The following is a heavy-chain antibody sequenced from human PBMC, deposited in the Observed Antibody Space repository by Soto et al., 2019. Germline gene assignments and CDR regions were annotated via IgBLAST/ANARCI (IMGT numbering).Heavy chain of an antibody. CDR2: IYYSGST. D-gene: IGHD3-22*01. V-gene: IGHV4-59*01. CDR1: DGSISSYY. Sequence: SETLCLTCTVCDGSISSYYWIWIRQPPGKGLEWIGYIYYSGSTDYNPSLKSRVTISVDTSKNQFSLKLRSVTAADTAVYYCARPAGYYDSSGHLVLDYWGQGTLFTVSS. J-gene: IGHJ4*02. CDR3: ARPAGYYDSSGHLVLDY.